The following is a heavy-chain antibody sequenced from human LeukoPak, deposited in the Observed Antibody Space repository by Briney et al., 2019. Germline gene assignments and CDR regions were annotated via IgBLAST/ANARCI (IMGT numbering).Heavy chain of an antibody. J-gene: IGHJ3*01. V-gene: IGHV3-7*01. CDR3: ASGGRYLFDV. CDR2: IDQDGSEI. CDR1: GFTFSTSW. D-gene: IGHD2/OR15-2a*01. Sequence: PGGSLRLSCAASGFTFSTSWMSWVRQAPGKGLEWVATIDQDGSEIYYMDSVKGRFTISRDNAKNSLYLQMDSLRAEDTAVYYCASGGRYLFDVWGQGTMVTVSS.